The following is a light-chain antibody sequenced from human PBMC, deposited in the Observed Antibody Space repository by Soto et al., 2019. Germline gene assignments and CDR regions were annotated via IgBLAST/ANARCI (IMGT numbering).Light chain of an antibody. CDR1: QSVSSY. CDR2: DAS. Sequence: EIVLTQSPATLSLSPGERATLSCRASQSVSSYLAWYQQKPGQAPRLLIYDASNRATGIPARFSGSGSETDFTLTISSLEPEDFAVYYCQQRSHWPPITFGQGTRLEIK. CDR3: QQRSHWPPIT. V-gene: IGKV3-11*01. J-gene: IGKJ5*01.